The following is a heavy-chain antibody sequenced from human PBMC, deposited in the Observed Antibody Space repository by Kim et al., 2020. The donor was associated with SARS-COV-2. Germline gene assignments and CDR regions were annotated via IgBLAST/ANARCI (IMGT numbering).Heavy chain of an antibody. CDR2: IIPIFGTA. J-gene: IGHJ6*02. D-gene: IGHD3-3*01. CDR3: ARADFGVVEIGNYYGMDV. Sequence: SVKVSCKASGGTFSSYAISWVRQAPGQGLEWMGGIIPIFGTANYAQKFQGRVTITADESTSTAYMELSSLRSEDTAVYYCARADFGVVEIGNYYGMDVWGQGTTVTVSS. CDR1: GGTFSSYA. V-gene: IGHV1-69*13.